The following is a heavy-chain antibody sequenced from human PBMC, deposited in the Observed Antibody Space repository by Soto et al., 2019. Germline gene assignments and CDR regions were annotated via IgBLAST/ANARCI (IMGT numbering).Heavy chain of an antibody. V-gene: IGHV4-34*01. CDR1: GWSFRGYY. J-gene: IGHJ4*02. CDR3: ARGRPTFDY. Sequence: QVQLQQWGAGLLKPSETLSLTCAVYGWSFRGYYWSWIRQSPGKGLEWIGELNNSGGTNYNPSLKSRVTISVDTSKNQRSLKLSSVTGADTAVYYCARGRPTFDYWGQGSLVTVSS. CDR2: LNNSGGT.